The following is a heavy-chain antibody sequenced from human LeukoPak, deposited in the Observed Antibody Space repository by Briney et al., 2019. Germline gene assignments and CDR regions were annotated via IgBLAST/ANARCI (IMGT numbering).Heavy chain of an antibody. V-gene: IGHV3-21*01. CDR1: GFTFSSYE. Sequence: GGSLRLSCAASGFTFSSYEMNWVRQAPGKGLEWVSSISSSSSYIYYADSVKGRFTISRDNAKNSLYLQMNSLRAEDTAVYYCARDFRNGRRRFQGQPKNLDYWGQGTLVTVSS. CDR3: ARDFRNGRRRFQGQPKNLDY. CDR2: ISSSSSYI. J-gene: IGHJ4*02. D-gene: IGHD4-17*01.